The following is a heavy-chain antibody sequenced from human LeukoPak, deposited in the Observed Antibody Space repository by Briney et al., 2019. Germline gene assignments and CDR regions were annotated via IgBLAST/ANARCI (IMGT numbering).Heavy chain of an antibody. CDR2: ISGSGGST. CDR3: ASSRAVVQGVTSPFDY. Sequence: GGSLRLPCAASGFTFSSYAMSWVRQAPGKGLEWVSAISGSGGSTYYADSVKGRFTISRENSKNTLYLQMNSLRAEDTAVYYCASSRAVVQGVTSPFDYWGQGTLVTVSS. D-gene: IGHD3-10*01. CDR1: GFTFSSYA. V-gene: IGHV3-23*01. J-gene: IGHJ4*02.